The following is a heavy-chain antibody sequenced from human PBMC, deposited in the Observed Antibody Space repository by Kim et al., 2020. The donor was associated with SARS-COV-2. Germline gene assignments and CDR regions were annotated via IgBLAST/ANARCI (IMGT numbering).Heavy chain of an antibody. D-gene: IGHD5-12*01. Sequence: GGSLRLSCAASGFTFSSYSMNWVRQAPGKGLEWVSSISSSSSYIYYADSVKGRFTISRDNAKNSLYLQMNSLRAEDTAVYYCARQLRGYSGYDTKYASYYYYGMDVWGQGTTVTVSS. CDR1: GFTFSSYS. J-gene: IGHJ6*02. CDR2: ISSSSSYI. V-gene: IGHV3-21*01. CDR3: ARQLRGYSGYDTKYASYYYYGMDV.